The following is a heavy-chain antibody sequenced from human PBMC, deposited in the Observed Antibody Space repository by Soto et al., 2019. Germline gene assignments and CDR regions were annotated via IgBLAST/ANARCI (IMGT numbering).Heavy chain of an antibody. CDR1: GFTFSSYG. J-gene: IGHJ6*02. CDR3: ARDPITGGMDV. V-gene: IGHV3-33*01. Sequence: QVQLVGSGGGVVQPGRSLRLSCAASGFTFSSYGMHWVRQAPGKGLEWVAVIWYDGSNKYYADSVKGRFTISRDNSKNTLYLQMNSLRAEDTAVYYCARDPITGGMDVWGQGTTVTVSS. CDR2: IWYDGSNK. D-gene: IGHD3-3*01.